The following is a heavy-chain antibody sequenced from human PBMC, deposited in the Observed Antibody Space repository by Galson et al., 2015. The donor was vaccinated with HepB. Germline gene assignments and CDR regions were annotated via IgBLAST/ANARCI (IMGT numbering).Heavy chain of an antibody. V-gene: IGHV1-69*02. CDR2: IIPILGIA. Sequence: SVKVSCKASGGTFSSYTISWVRQAPGQGLEWMGRIIPILGIANYAQKFQGRVTITRDTSASTAYMELSSLRSEDTAVYYCARGVGWPPFDYWGQGTLVTVSS. J-gene: IGHJ4*02. D-gene: IGHD1-26*01. CDR1: GGTFSSYT. CDR3: ARGVGWPPFDY.